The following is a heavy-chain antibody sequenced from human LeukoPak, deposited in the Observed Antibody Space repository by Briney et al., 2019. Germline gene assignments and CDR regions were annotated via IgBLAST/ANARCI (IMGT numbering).Heavy chain of an antibody. J-gene: IGHJ4*02. CDR1: GHTLSGSS. CDR3: ATGFGYNSGDRDY. CDR2: FDPEDGET. D-gene: IGHD5-18*01. V-gene: IGHV1-24*01. Sequence: ASVKVSCKVSGHTLSGSSIYWVRQAPGKGLEWMGGFDPEDGETIYAQKFQGRVTMTEDTPTDTAYMELSSLRSEDTAVYYCATGFGYNSGDRDYWGQGTLVTVSS.